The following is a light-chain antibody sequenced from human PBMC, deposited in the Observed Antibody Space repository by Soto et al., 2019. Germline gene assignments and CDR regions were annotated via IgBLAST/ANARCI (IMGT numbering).Light chain of an antibody. CDR3: CSYAGSNTFV. Sequence: QSVLAQPASVSGSPGQSITISCTGTSSDVGSYDLVSWYQQHPGKAPKLMIYEGSKRPSGVSNRFSGSKSGNTASLTISGLQDEDEADYYCCSYAGSNTFVFGTGTKVTVL. J-gene: IGLJ1*01. CDR2: EGS. CDR1: SSDVGSYDL. V-gene: IGLV2-23*03.